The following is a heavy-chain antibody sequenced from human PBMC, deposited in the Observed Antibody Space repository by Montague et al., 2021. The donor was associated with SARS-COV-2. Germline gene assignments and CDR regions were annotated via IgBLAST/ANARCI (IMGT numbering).Heavy chain of an antibody. CDR2: LYTSGST. V-gene: IGHV4-61*02. CDR1: GGSISGGSYY. Sequence: TLSLTCTVSGGSISGGSYYWSWIRPPAGKGLEWIGRLYTSGSTNYNPSLKSRVPISVDTSKNQFSLKLSTVTAADTAVYYCANENLEGIAANWFDPWGQGTLVTVSS. D-gene: IGHD6-13*01. CDR3: ANENLEGIAANWFDP. J-gene: IGHJ5*02.